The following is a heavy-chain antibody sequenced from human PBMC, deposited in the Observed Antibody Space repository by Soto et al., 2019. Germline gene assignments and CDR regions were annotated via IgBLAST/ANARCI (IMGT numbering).Heavy chain of an antibody. D-gene: IGHD1-1*01. CDR2: VSASGLNT. CDR1: GFTFSTYA. V-gene: IGHV3-23*01. CDR3: AKDRRRRTSGFVCDY. Sequence: EVQLLESGGKLVQPGGSLTLSCAASGFTFSTYAMAWVRQAPGKGLEWVSGVSASGLNTDYADPVKGRFYISRDNSKNTVSLHMNSLRAEDTSLYYCAKDRRRRTSGFVCDYWGQGTPVTVSS. J-gene: IGHJ4*02.